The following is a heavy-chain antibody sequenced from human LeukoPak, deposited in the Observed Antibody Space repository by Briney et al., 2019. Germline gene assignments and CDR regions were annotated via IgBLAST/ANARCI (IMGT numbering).Heavy chain of an antibody. CDR3: AKAGSIRFDY. CDR2: ISGSGDYT. V-gene: IGHV3-23*01. D-gene: IGHD1-26*01. J-gene: IGHJ4*02. Sequence: GGSLRLSCAASGFTFSSHGMSWVRQAPGKGLEWVSTISGSGDYTYYADSVKGRFTISRDNSKNTLYLQMNSLRAEDTAVYYCAKAGSIRFDYWGQGTLVTVSS. CDR1: GFTFSSHG.